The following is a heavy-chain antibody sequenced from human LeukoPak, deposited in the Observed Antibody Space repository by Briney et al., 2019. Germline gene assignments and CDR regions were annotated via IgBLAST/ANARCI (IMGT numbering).Heavy chain of an antibody. CDR3: AGGESSEIYTNWFDP. CDR1: GGSVSSSSYY. Sequence: SETLSLTCTVSGGSVSSSSYYWGWIRQPPGKGLEWIGSIYYSGSTYYNPSLKSRVTISVDTSKNQFSLRLSSVTAADTAVYYCAGGESSEIYTNWFDPWGQGTLVTVSS. CDR2: IYYSGST. J-gene: IGHJ5*02. V-gene: IGHV4-39*01. D-gene: IGHD1-26*01.